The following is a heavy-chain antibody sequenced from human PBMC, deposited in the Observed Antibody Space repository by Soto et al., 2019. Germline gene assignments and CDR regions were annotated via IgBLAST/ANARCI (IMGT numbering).Heavy chain of an antibody. D-gene: IGHD3-10*01. Sequence: QITLKESGPTLVKPTQTLTLTCSCSGFSLTSAGGGVGWIRQPPGKALEFLALVFWDDDKRYHPSLRSRLTITHDTSKYQVVRTMTNMDPVDTATYWSAHNFRGSGSYTGDRFDSWGQGTRVIVSS. CDR1: GFSLTSAGGG. J-gene: IGHJ5*01. CDR2: VFWDDDK. CDR3: AHNFRGSGSYTGDRFDS. V-gene: IGHV2-5*02.